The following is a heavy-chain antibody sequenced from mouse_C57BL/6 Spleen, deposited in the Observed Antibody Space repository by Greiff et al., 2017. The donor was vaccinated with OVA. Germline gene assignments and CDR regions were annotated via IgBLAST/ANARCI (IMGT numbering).Heavy chain of an antibody. V-gene: IGHV5-12*01. J-gene: IGHJ4*01. CDR2: ISNGGGST. CDR3: ARFYYYGSSYENYYAMDY. Sequence: EVKVVESGGGLVQPGGSLKLSCAASGFTFSDYYMYWVRQTPEKRLEWVAYISNGGGSTYYPDTVKGRFTISRDNAKNTLYLQMSRLKSEDTAMYYCARFYYYGSSYENYYAMDYWGQGTSVTVSS. CDR1: GFTFSDYY. D-gene: IGHD1-1*01.